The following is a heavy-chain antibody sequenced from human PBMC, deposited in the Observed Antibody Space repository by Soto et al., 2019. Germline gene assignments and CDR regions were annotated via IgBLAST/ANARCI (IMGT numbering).Heavy chain of an antibody. CDR2: ISGGGGGA. D-gene: IGHD4-17*01. J-gene: IGHJ3*01. Sequence: ESGGGLVQPGGSLRLSCAASGFIFSNYAMMWVRQAPGKGLEWVSAISGGGGGAQYADSVRGRLTISRDNSKNTLYLQMNSLRAEDTAVYYCAKDPNGDYIGAFDFWGQGILVTVSS. CDR1: GFIFSNYA. CDR3: AKDPNGDYIGAFDF. V-gene: IGHV3-23*01.